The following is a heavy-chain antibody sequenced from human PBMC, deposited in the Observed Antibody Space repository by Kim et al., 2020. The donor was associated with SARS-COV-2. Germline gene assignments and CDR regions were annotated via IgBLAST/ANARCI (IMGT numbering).Heavy chain of an antibody. D-gene: IGHD3-22*01. V-gene: IGHV1-3*01. CDR3: ARGITTLYSMDV. J-gene: IGHJ6*02. Sequence: KYTQKFQGRITITRDTSATTAYMELSSLRSEDTAVYYCARGITTLYSMDVWGQGTTVTVSS.